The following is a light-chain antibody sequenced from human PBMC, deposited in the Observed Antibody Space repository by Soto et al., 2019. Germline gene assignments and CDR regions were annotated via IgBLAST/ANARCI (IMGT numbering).Light chain of an antibody. Sequence: DIVMTQSPDSLAVSLGERATINCKSSQSVLYSSNNKNYLALYQQRPGQPHKLLIYRASTRESGVPDRFSGSGSGTDFTLTITRLQAEDVAVEYCQKYESTPPTFGQGTKLEIK. CDR3: QKYESTPPT. CDR1: QSVLYSSNNKNY. V-gene: IGKV4-1*01. CDR2: RAS. J-gene: IGKJ2*01.